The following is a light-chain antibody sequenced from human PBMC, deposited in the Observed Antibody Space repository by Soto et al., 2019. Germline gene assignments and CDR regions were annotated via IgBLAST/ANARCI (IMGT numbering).Light chain of an antibody. CDR1: QSVRSN. Sequence: PGETATLSCRASQSVRSNLDWYQQKPGQAPRLLIYDATTRATGIPARFNGSGSGTEFTLSISSLKSEDIAVYYCQQYNNWPTFGQGTKVDIK. J-gene: IGKJ1*01. CDR3: QQYNNWPT. V-gene: IGKV3-15*01. CDR2: DAT.